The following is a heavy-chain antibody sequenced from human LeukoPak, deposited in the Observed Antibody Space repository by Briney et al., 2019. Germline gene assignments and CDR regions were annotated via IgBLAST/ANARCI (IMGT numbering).Heavy chain of an antibody. CDR3: ARGRVSAGYSSGWYPIDAFDM. CDR2: INHSGST. J-gene: IGHJ3*02. D-gene: IGHD6-19*01. Sequence: SETLSLTCVVYGGSFSGYYWSWIRQPPGKGLEWIGEINHSGSTNYNPSLKSRVTISVDTSKNQFSLKLSSVTAADTAVYYCARGRVSAGYSSGWYPIDAFDMWGQGTMVTVSS. V-gene: IGHV4-34*01. CDR1: GGSFSGYY.